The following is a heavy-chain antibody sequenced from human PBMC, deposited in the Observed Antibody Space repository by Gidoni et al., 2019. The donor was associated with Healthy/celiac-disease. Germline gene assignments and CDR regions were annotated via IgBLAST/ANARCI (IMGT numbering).Heavy chain of an antibody. Sequence: QVQLVESGGGVVQPGRSLRLSCAAPGFTFSSYAMHWVRQAPGKGLEWVAVISYDGSNKYYADSVKGRFTISRDNSKNTLYLQMNSLRAEDTAVYYCARERFGVSGSYYGAFDIWGQGTMVTVSS. CDR2: ISYDGSNK. CDR3: ARERFGVSGSYYGAFDI. D-gene: IGHD1-26*01. V-gene: IGHV3-30-3*01. J-gene: IGHJ3*02. CDR1: GFTFSSYA.